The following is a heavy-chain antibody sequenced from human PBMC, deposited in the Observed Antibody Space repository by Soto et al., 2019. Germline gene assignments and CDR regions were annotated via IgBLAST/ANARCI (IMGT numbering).Heavy chain of an antibody. Sequence: QVQLVQSGAEVKKPGSSVKVSCKASGGTFSSYTISWVRQAPGQGLEWMGRIIPILGIANYAQKFQGRVTITADKSXXTXYXXLSSLRSEDTAVYYCARDSTDGDDSSGYYPHYSDYWGQGTLVTVSS. CDR2: IIPILGIA. J-gene: IGHJ4*02. V-gene: IGHV1-69*08. D-gene: IGHD3-22*01. CDR1: GGTFSSYT. CDR3: ARDSTDGDDSSGYYPHYSDY.